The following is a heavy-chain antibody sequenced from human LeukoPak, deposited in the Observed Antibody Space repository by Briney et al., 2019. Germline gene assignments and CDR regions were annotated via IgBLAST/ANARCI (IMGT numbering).Heavy chain of an antibody. J-gene: IGHJ4*02. D-gene: IGHD3-3*01. CDR3: ARDGALDRYDFWSGSDSRYFDH. Sequence: GASVKVSCKASGYTFTGYYMHWVRQAPGQGLEWMGRINPNSGGTNYAQKFQGRVTMTRDTSISTAYMELSRLRSDDTAVYYCARDGALDRYDFWSGSDSRYFDHWGQGTLVTVSS. V-gene: IGHV1-2*06. CDR2: INPNSGGT. CDR1: GYTFTGYY.